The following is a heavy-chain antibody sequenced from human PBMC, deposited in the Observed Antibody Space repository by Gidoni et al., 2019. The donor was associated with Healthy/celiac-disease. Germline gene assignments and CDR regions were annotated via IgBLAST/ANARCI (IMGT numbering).Heavy chain of an antibody. CDR1: GGSFSGYY. CDR2: INHSGST. J-gene: IGHJ3*02. Sequence: QVQLQQWGAGLLKPSETLSLTCAVYGGSFSGYYWSWIRQPPGKGLEWIGEINHSGSTNYNPSLKSRVTISVDTSKNQFSLKLSSVTAADTAVYYCARGLTTRAFDIWGQGTMVTVSS. CDR3: ARGLTTRAFDI. D-gene: IGHD4-17*01. V-gene: IGHV4-34*01.